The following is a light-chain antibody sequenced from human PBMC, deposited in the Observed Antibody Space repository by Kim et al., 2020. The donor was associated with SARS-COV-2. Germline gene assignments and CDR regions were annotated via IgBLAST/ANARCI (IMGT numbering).Light chain of an antibody. J-gene: IGKJ2*01. Sequence: VSPGERATLSCRASQNINNFVAWYQQKPGQAPRLLIYDVSTRATGVPARFSGSGSGTEFTLTINSLQSEDFAIYFCQEYNNWPPNTFGQGTKLEIK. CDR2: DVS. CDR1: QNINNF. V-gene: IGKV3-15*01. CDR3: QEYNNWPPNT.